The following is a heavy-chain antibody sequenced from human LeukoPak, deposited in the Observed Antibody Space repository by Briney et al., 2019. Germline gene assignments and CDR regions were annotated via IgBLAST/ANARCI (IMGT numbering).Heavy chain of an antibody. CDR2: INPNSGGT. V-gene: IGHV1-2*02. CDR1: GYTFTGYY. Sequence: ASVKVSSKASGYTFTGYYMHWVRQAPGQGLEWMGWINPNSGGTNYAQKFQGRVTMTRDTSISTAYMELSRLRSDDTAVYYCARGGLAIFGVVARGGDYWGQGTLVTVSS. CDR3: ARGGLAIFGVVARGGDY. D-gene: IGHD3-3*01. J-gene: IGHJ4*02.